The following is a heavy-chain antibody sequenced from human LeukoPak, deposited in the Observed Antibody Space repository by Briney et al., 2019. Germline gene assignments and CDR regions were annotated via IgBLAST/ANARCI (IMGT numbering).Heavy chain of an antibody. CDR3: ARLPNDAFDI. CDR1: GGSISGYY. CDR2: ISASGTT. V-gene: IGHV4-4*09. J-gene: IGHJ3*02. Sequence: SETLSLTCTVSGGSISGYYWSWIRQPPGEGLEWMGYISASGTTNYNPSLKSRVTMSVDTSKNQFSLKLSSVTAADTAVYYCARLPNDAFDIWGQGTMVTVSS.